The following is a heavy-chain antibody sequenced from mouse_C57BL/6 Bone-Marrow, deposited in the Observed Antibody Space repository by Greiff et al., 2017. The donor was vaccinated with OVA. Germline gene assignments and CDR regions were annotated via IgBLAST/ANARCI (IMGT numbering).Heavy chain of an antibody. J-gene: IGHJ1*03. CDR3: ASGGAYSNHGGFDV. Sequence: QVQLQQPGAELVRPGSSVKLSCKASGYTFTSYWMHWVKQRPIQGLEWIGNIDPSDSETHYNQKFKDKATLTVDKSSSTASMQLSRLTYEDSAVDDCASGGAYSNHGGFDVWGTGTTVTVSS. V-gene: IGHV1-52*01. D-gene: IGHD2-5*01. CDR2: IDPSDSET. CDR1: GYTFTSYW.